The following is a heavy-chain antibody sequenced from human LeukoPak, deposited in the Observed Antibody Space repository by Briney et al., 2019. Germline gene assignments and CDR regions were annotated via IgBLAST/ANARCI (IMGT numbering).Heavy chain of an antibody. CDR3: ATGGVGAHPDWFDP. CDR1: GYTLTSYG. V-gene: IGHV1-18*01. J-gene: IGHJ5*02. Sequence: ASVKVSCKASGYTLTSYGISWVRQAPGQGLEWMGWISAYNGNTNYAQKFQGRVTMTEDTSTDTAYMELSSLRSEDTAVYYCATGGVGAHPDWFDPWGQGTLVTVSS. CDR2: ISAYNGNT. D-gene: IGHD1-26*01.